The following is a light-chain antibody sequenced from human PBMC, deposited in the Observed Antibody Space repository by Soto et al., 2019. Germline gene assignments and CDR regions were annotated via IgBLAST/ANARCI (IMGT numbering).Light chain of an antibody. J-gene: IGKJ4*01. CDR3: QQYNSYPLT. CDR2: KAS. Sequence: DIQMTQSPSTLSGSVGDRVTITCRASQSISTWLAWYQQKPGKAPKLLIYKASSLESGVPSRVSGSGSGTEFTLTISSLQPDDFATYYCQQYNSYPLTFGGGTKVEVK. V-gene: IGKV1-5*03. CDR1: QSISTW.